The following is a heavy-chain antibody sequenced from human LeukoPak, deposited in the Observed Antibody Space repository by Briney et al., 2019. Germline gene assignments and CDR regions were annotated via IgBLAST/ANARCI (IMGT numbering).Heavy chain of an antibody. J-gene: IGHJ4*02. CDR2: ISGGSGSST. Sequence: GGSLRLSCAASGFTFSTYTMSWVRQAPGKGLEWFSAISGGSGSSTYYADAVKGRFTISRDNSKTTLYLEMNSLRAEDTAVYYCAKDLGSYCSGGSCYGFDYWGQGTLVTVSS. CDR3: AKDLGSYCSGGSCYGFDY. V-gene: IGHV3-23*01. D-gene: IGHD2-15*01. CDR1: GFTFSTYT.